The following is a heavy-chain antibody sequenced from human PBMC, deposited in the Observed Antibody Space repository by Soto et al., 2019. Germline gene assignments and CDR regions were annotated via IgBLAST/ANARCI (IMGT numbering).Heavy chain of an antibody. D-gene: IGHD1-1*01. Sequence: EVQLVESGGGLVQPGGSLRPSCATSGFSFSSYQMSWVRHAPGMGLEWVASVMHDGRDTDYLDSVKGIFTISRDNAKNSLYLQMKSLGTEDSAVFYCAIWRWQHTELDSWGQGTLVSVSS. J-gene: IGHJ4*02. V-gene: IGHV3-7*01. CDR3: AIWRWQHTELDS. CDR1: GFSFSSYQ. CDR2: VMHDGRDT.